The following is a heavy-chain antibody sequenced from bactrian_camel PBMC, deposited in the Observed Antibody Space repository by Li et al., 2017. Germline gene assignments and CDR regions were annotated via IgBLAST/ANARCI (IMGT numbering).Heavy chain of an antibody. CDR2: VYTDTGRT. J-gene: IGHJ4*01. D-gene: IGHD1*01. CDR1: GYTYNRNC. V-gene: IGHV3S1*01. Sequence: HVQLVESGGGSVQAGGSLRLSCAASGYTYNRNCMAWFRQAPGKEREGVASVYTDTGRTNYANSVMGRFTISQDNAKNTLYLQMNSLKPEDSAMYYCSASLRCASCSRGLCRERQLASIGQGTQVTVS.